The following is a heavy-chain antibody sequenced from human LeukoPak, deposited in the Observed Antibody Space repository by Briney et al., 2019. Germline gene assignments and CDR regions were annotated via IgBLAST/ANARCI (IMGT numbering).Heavy chain of an antibody. V-gene: IGHV1-69*13. J-gene: IGHJ4*02. CDR3: ARDALHSRPFDY. CDR2: IIPIFGTA. CDR1: GGTFSSYA. Sequence: GASVKVSCKASGGTFSSYAISWVRQAPGQGLEWMGGIIPIFGTANYAQKFQGRVTITADESTSTAYMELSSLRSEDTAVYYCARDALHSRPFDYWGQGTLVSVSS.